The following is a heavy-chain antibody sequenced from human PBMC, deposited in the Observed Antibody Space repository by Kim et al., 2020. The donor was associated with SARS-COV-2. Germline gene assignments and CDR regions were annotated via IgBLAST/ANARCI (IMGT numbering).Heavy chain of an antibody. Sequence: GGSLRLSYAASGFTFSRIWMNWVRQPPGKGLEWVANIKEDGSDKNYVDSVKGRFTISRDNAKNSVYLQMNSLRAEDTAMYYCAKSQYLPLDVFNIWGQGTMVTVSS. J-gene: IGHJ3*02. CDR2: IKEDGSDK. D-gene: IGHD2-2*01. CDR3: AKSQYLPLDVFNI. CDR1: GFTFSRIW. V-gene: IGHV3-7*01.